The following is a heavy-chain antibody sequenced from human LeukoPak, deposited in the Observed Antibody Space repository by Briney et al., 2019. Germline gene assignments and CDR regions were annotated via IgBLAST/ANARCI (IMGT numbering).Heavy chain of an antibody. CDR3: ARHRAYSSSSPFDY. J-gene: IGHJ4*02. Sequence: KSLETLSLTCSVSGGSISSLYWSWIRQPPGKGLEWIGYIYYTGSTNYNPSLKSRVTMFVDMSKNQFSLRLSSVTAADTAVYYCARHRAYSSSSPFDYWGQGTLVTVSS. CDR2: IYYTGST. D-gene: IGHD6-6*01. V-gene: IGHV4-59*08. CDR1: GGSISSLY.